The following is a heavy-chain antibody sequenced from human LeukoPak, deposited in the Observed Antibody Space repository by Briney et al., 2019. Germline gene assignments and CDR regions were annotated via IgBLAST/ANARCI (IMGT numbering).Heavy chain of an antibody. CDR1: GGTFSSYA. D-gene: IGHD2-15*01. CDR3: ARVPYCSGGSCSANWFDP. Sequence: SVKVSCKASGGTFSSYAISWVRQAPGQGLEWMGGIIPIFGTANYAQKFRGRVTITADESTSTAYMELSSLRSEDTAVYYCARVPYCSGGSCSANWFDPWGQGTLVTVSS. J-gene: IGHJ5*02. CDR2: IIPIFGTA. V-gene: IGHV1-69*13.